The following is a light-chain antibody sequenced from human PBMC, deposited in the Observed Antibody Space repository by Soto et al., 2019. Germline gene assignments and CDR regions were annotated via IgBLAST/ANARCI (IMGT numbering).Light chain of an antibody. CDR1: QTLSRN. J-gene: IGKJ2*01. CDR2: GAS. Sequence: EMVMTQSPATLSVSPGERATLSCRASQTLSRNLAWYQQQPGQAPRLLIYGASTRATGIPARFSGSGSGTDFTLTISSLQSEDFAVYYCQQYDNWPHTLGQGTKLEIK. V-gene: IGKV3-15*01. CDR3: QQYDNWPHT.